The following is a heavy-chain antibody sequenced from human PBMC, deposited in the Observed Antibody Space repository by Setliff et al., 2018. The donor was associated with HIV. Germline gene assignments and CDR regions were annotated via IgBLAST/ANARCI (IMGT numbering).Heavy chain of an antibody. CDR3: ARVAAADIYYDSSGYLDY. D-gene: IGHD3-22*01. CDR2: INPFGGTT. Sequence: ASVKVSCKASASRYSFTAYNMHWVRQAPGQGLEWMGIINPFGGTTTYAQKFQGRVTITADESTSTAYMELSSLRSEDTAVYYCARVAAADIYYDSSGYLDYWGQGTLVTVSS. J-gene: IGHJ4*02. V-gene: IGHV1-46*01. CDR1: ASRYSFTAYN.